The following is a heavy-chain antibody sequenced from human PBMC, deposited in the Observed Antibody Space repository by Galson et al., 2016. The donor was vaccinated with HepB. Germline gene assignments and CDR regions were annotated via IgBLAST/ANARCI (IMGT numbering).Heavy chain of an antibody. V-gene: IGHV4-39*01. CDR3: ARLLGGSNWMGNWFDP. Sequence: SETLSLTCTVSGGSISSSGYCWGWIRQPPGKGLEWIGSLCYTGSAYYTPSLESRVTISVDTSKSRFSPKLNSVTAADTAVFYCARLLGGSNWMGNWFDPWGQGTLVTVSS. D-gene: IGHD6-13*01. CDR2: LCYTGSA. CDR1: GGSISSSGYC. J-gene: IGHJ5*02.